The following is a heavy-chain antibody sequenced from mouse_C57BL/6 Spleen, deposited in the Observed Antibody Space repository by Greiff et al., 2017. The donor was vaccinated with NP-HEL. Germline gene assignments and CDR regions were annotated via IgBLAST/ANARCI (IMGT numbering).Heavy chain of an antibody. CDR2: ISSGGSCT. Sequence: EVNLVESGGDLVKPGGSLKLSCEASGFTFSSYGMSWVRQTPDKRLEWVGTISSGGSCTNYPDSVKGRVTISRDNAKNTLYLQMSSLKSEATDMYYSASHVTPYAMDYWGQGTSVTVSS. CDR1: GFTFSSYG. D-gene: IGHD2-1*01. CDR3: ASHVTPYAMDY. J-gene: IGHJ4*01. V-gene: IGHV5-6*01.